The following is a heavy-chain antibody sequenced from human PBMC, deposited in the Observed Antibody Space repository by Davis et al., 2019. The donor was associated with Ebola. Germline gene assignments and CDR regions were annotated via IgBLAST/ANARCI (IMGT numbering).Heavy chain of an antibody. D-gene: IGHD1-1*01. CDR1: GGSISSGGYY. CDR2: INHSGST. Sequence: PSETLSLTCTVSGGSISSGGYYWSWIRQHPGKGLEWIGEINHSGSTNYNPSLKSRVTISADMSKNQFSLKVSSVTAADTAVYYCARGGRGGELELRWFDPWGQGTLVTVSS. CDR3: ARGGRGGELELRWFDP. V-gene: IGHV4-39*07. J-gene: IGHJ5*02.